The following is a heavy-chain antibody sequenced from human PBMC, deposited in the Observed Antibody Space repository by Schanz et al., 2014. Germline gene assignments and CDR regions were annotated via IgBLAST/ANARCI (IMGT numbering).Heavy chain of an antibody. CDR3: ARGSTMITSAFEF. J-gene: IGHJ4*02. V-gene: IGHV1-46*01. Sequence: QVQLVQSGAEVKKPGASLKISCKASGYTFTSHHIHWVRQAPGQGLEWMGIVNPDGGSTSYAQNFQGRVSMTSDTSTSTVYLDLNSLKSEDTAVYYCARGSTMITSAFEFWGQGSLVTVSS. D-gene: IGHD3-16*01. CDR1: GYTFTSHH. CDR2: VNPDGGST.